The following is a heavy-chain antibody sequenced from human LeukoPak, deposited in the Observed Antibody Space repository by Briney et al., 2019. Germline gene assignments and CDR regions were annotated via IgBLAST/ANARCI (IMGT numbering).Heavy chain of an antibody. D-gene: IGHD6-19*01. CDR3: ASNGGRYSSGWLRDY. J-gene: IGHJ4*02. V-gene: IGHV3-30*03. CDR2: ISDDGRNK. Sequence: GSLRLSCAASGFSFISYGMHWVRQAPGKGLEWVGVISDDGRNKKYADSVKGRFTISRDNSKNTLYLQMNSLRAEDTAVYYCASNGGRYSSGWLRDYWGQGTLVTVSS. CDR1: GFSFISYG.